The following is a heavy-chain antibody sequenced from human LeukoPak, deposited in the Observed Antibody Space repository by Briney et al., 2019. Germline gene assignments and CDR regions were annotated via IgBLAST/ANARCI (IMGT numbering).Heavy chain of an antibody. CDR2: IYHSGST. CDR1: GFTVSGNY. Sequence: GSLRLSCAASGFTVSGNYMSWVRQPPGKGLEWIGEIYHSGSTNYNPSLKSRVTMSVDESKNQFSLKLSSVTAADTAVYYCAREYIATGGYSGDWFDPWGQGTLVTVSS. CDR3: AREYIATGGYSGDWFDP. J-gene: IGHJ5*02. V-gene: IGHV4-4*02. D-gene: IGHD6-13*01.